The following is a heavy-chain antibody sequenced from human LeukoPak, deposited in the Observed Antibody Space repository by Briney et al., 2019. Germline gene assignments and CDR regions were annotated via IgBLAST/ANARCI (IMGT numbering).Heavy chain of an antibody. CDR1: GGTFSSYA. CDR2: IIPILGIA. D-gene: IGHD3-16*01. Sequence: SVKVSCKASGGTFSSYAISWVRQAPGQGLEWMGRIIPILGIANYAQKFQGRVTITADKSTSTAYMELSSLRSEDTAVYYCARDLGIYELRFDPWGQGTLVTVSS. CDR3: ARDLGIYELRFDP. J-gene: IGHJ5*02. V-gene: IGHV1-69*04.